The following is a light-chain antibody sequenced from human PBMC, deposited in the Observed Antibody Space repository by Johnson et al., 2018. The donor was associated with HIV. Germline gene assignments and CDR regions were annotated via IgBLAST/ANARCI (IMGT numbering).Light chain of an antibody. CDR3: GIWVSSVSAYV. Sequence: QSVLTQPPSVSAAPGQKVTISCSGSSSNIGNNYVSWYQQLPGTAPKLLIYDNNKRPSGIPDRFSGSKSGTSATLGITGLQTGDEADYDCGIWVSSVSAYVLGTCPTVTVL. J-gene: IGLJ1*01. CDR2: DNN. V-gene: IGLV1-51*01. CDR1: SSNIGNNY.